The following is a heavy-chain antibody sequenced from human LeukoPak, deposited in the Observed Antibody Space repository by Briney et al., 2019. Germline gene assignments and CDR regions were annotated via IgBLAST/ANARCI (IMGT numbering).Heavy chain of an antibody. CDR3: ARQGPGTRGLYYYYYYMDV. J-gene: IGHJ6*03. D-gene: IGHD6-13*01. V-gene: IGHV4-39*01. CDR1: GGSISSSSYY. CDR2: IYYSGST. Sequence: SETLSLTCTVSGGSISSSSYYWGWIRQPPGKGLEWIGSIYYSGSTYYNPSLKSRVTISVDTSKNQFSLKLSSVTAADTAVYYCARQGPGTRGLYYYYYYMDVWGKGTTVTVSS.